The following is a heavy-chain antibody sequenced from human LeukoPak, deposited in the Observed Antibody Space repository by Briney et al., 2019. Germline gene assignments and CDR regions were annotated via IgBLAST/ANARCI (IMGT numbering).Heavy chain of an antibody. Sequence: TGRSLRLSCAGSGFIFNNYAMHWVRQPPGKGLEWVSGISWNSGSIDYADSVKGRFTISRDNAKNTLYLQMNSLRAEDTAVYYCARVGEHYGDYVDFDYWGQGTLVTVPS. D-gene: IGHD4-17*01. CDR1: GFIFNNYA. CDR3: ARVGEHYGDYVDFDY. J-gene: IGHJ4*02. CDR2: ISWNSGSI. V-gene: IGHV3-9*01.